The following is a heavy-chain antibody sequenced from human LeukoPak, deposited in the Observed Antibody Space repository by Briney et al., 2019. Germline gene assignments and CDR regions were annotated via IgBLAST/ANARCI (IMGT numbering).Heavy chain of an antibody. Sequence: ASVKVSCKASGYTFTSYDINWMRQATGQGLEWMGWMNPNSGNTGYAQKFQDRATMTRNTSIKTAYMELSSLRSEDMAVYYCARGFRDSSGRKPDYWGQGTLVTVSS. CDR3: ARGFRDSSGRKPDY. D-gene: IGHD3-22*01. V-gene: IGHV1-8*01. J-gene: IGHJ4*02. CDR2: MNPNSGNT. CDR1: GYTFTSYD.